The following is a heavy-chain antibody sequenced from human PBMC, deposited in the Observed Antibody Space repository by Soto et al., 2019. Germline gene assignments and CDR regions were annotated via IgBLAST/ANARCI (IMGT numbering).Heavy chain of an antibody. D-gene: IGHD2-2*01. V-gene: IGHV3-23*01. CDR3: AKDRPIGYCTSSSCPTDAFDI. CDR2: ISGSGGTT. CDR1: AFTFSCCA. Sequence: GGSLRLSCAASAFTFSCCAMSWVRQAPGKGLEWVSTISGSGGTTYYADFVKGRFTISRDNSKNTLYLQLNSLRAEDTAIYYCAKDRPIGYCTSSSCPTDAFDIWGQGTMVTVSS. J-gene: IGHJ3*02.